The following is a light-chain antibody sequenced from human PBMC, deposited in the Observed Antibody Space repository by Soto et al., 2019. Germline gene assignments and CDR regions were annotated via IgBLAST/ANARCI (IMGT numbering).Light chain of an antibody. CDR2: DAS. CDR3: HQSDNLPYT. Sequence: DIQMTQSPSSLSASVGDRVTITCQASQDISNYLNWYQQKPGKAPKLLIYDASNLETGVPSRFSGSESVTDFTCNISGLQHEDIATYYCHQSDNLPYTFGQRTKLEIK. V-gene: IGKV1-33*01. J-gene: IGKJ2*01. CDR1: QDISNY.